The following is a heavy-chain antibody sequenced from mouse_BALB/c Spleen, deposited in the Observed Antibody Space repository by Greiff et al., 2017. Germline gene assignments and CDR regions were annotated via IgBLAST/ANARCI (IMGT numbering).Heavy chain of an antibody. CDR1: GFTFSSFG. Sequence: VNLVESGGGLVQPGGSRKLSCAASGFTFSSFGMHWVRQAPEKGLEWVAYISSGSSTIYYADTVKGRFTISRDNPKNTLFLQMTSLRSEDTAMYYCARGYPDYWGQGTTLTVSS. CDR3: ARGYPDY. D-gene: IGHD2-14*01. CDR2: ISSGSSTI. V-gene: IGHV5-17*02. J-gene: IGHJ2*01.